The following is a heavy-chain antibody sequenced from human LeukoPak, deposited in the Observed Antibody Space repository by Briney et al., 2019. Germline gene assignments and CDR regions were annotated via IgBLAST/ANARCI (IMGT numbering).Heavy chain of an antibody. CDR2: IIPIFGTA. D-gene: IGHD3-22*01. CDR3: ARGRNYYDSSGYGN. Sequence: GASVKVSCKASGGTSSSYAIRWVRQAPGQGLEWMGGIIPIFGTANYAQKFQGRVTITADESTSTAYMELSSLRSEDTAVYYCARGRNYYDSSGYGNWGQGTLVTVSS. V-gene: IGHV1-69*13. CDR1: GGTSSSYA. J-gene: IGHJ4*02.